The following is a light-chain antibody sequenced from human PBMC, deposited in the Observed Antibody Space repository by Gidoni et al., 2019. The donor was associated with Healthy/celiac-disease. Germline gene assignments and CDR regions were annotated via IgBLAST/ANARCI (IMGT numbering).Light chain of an antibody. Sequence: IICKSSQSVLYSSNNKNYLAWYQQKPGQPPKLLIYWASTRESGVPDRFSGSGSGTDFTLTISSLQAEDVAVYYCQQYYSTPLTFGGGTKVEIK. V-gene: IGKV4-1*01. J-gene: IGKJ4*01. CDR2: WAS. CDR1: QSVLYSSNNKNY. CDR3: QQYYSTPLT.